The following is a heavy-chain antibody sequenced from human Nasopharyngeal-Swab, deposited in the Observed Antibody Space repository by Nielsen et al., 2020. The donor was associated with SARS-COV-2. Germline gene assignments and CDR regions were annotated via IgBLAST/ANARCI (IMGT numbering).Heavy chain of an antibody. V-gene: IGHV3-30*18. Sequence: GGSLRLSCAASGFTFSSYGMHWVRQAPGKGLEWVAVISYDGSNKYYADSVKGRFTISRDNSKNTLCLQMNSLRAEDTAVYYCAKGSYYYDSYGAFDIWGQGTMVTVSS. D-gene: IGHD3-22*01. CDR1: GFTFSSYG. CDR3: AKGSYYYDSYGAFDI. J-gene: IGHJ3*02. CDR2: ISYDGSNK.